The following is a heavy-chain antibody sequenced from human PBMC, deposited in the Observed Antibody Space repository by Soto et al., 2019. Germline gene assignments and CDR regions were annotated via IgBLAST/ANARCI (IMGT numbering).Heavy chain of an antibody. CDR1: GGSVSSASYY. D-gene: IGHD6-13*01. V-gene: IGHV4-61*01. J-gene: IGHJ6*02. CDR2: IYYSGST. Sequence: QVQLQESGPGLVKPSETLSLTCTVSGGSVSSASYYWSWIRQPPGKGLEWIGSIYYSGSTNYNPSLKSRVTISVDTSKNQFSLKLSSVTAADTAVYYCARDRDRSTCMDVWGQGTTVTVSS. CDR3: ARDRDRSTCMDV.